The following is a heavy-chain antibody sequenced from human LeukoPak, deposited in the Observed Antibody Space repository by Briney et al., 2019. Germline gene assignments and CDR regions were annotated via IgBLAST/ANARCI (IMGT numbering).Heavy chain of an antibody. J-gene: IGHJ4*02. CDR3: ARLGYSNYVDY. D-gene: IGHD4-11*01. V-gene: IGHV4-59*01. CDR1: GGSISSYY. CDR2: IYYSGST. Sequence: SETLSLTCTVSGGSISSYYWSWIRQPPGKGLEWIGYIYYSGSTNYNPSLKSRVTISVDTSKNQFSLKLSSVTAADTAVYYCARLGYSNYVDYWGQGTLVTVSS.